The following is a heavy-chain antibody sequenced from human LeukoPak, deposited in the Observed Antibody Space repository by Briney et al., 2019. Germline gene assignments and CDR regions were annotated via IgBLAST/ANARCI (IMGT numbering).Heavy chain of an antibody. CDR2: ISGGGNI. Sequence: PGGSLRLSCAASGFTFSSCWMNWAHQAPGKGLEWVSVISGGGNIYYADSVKGRFTISRDNSKNTLYLQMNSLRAEDTAVYYCARGSDMAGVNRAPFDPWGQGTLVTVSS. D-gene: IGHD3-10*01. CDR1: GFTFSSCW. V-gene: IGHV3-53*01. CDR3: ARGSDMAGVNRAPFDP. J-gene: IGHJ5*02.